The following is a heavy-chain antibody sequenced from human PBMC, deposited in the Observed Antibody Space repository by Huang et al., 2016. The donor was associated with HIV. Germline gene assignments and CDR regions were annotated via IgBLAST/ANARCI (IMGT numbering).Heavy chain of an antibody. V-gene: IGHV1-18*01. J-gene: IGHJ4*02. D-gene: IGHD3-16*01. CDR3: ARKFGRDFDY. CDR2: VSPYNGYT. Sequence: QVKLVQSGAEVKKPGASVKVSCKTSGYTFSGYAITWVRQATGQGLEWMGWVSPYNGYTKYVQNRQGRVTMTTDMSTTTAYMELRSLTSDDTAIYYCARKFGRDFDYWGQGTLVTVSS. CDR1: GYTFSGYA.